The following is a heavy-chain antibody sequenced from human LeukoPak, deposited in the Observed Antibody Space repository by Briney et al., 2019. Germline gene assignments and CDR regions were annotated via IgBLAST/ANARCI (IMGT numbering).Heavy chain of an antibody. V-gene: IGHV3-30*18. CDR2: ISYDGSNK. J-gene: IGHJ3*02. CDR1: GFSFSSYG. D-gene: IGHD3-3*01. Sequence: PGGSLRLSCAASGFSFSSYGMHWVRQAPGKGLEWVAVISYDGSNKYYADSVKGRFTISRDNSKNTLYLQMNSLRAEDTAVYYCAKDHDFWSGYDAFDIWGQGTMVTVSS. CDR3: AKDHDFWSGYDAFDI.